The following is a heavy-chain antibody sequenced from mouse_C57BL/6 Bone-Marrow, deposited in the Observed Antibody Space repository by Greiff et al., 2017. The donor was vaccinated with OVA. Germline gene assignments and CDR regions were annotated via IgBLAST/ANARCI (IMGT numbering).Heavy chain of an antibody. V-gene: IGHV1-15*01. CDR1: GYTFTDYE. CDR2: IDPETGGT. J-gene: IGHJ2*01. CDR3: TRMEDYYGSSYVGY. D-gene: IGHD1-1*01. Sequence: VQLQESGAELVRPGASVTLSCKASGYTFTDYEMHWVKQTPVHGLEWIGAIDPETGGTAYNQKFKGKAILTADKSSSTAYMELRSLTSEDSAVYYCTRMEDYYGSSYVGYWGQGTTLTVSS.